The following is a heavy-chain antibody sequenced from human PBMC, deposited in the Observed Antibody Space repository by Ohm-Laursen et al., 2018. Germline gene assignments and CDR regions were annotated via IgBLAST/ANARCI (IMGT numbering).Heavy chain of an antibody. Sequence: SLRLSCTASGFTFSGYSMNWVRQAPGKGPEWVSSITSSSIYIYYADSVKGRFTISRDNAKNSLYLQMNSLRAEDTAVYYCARGWFDSTGYFYYAMDVWGQGTTVTVSS. D-gene: IGHD3-22*01. CDR3: ARGWFDSTGYFYYAMDV. CDR1: GFTFSGYS. CDR2: ITSSSIYI. J-gene: IGHJ6*02. V-gene: IGHV3-21*01.